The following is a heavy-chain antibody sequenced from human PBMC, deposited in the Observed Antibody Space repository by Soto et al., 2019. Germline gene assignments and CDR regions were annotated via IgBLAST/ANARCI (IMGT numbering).Heavy chain of an antibody. D-gene: IGHD3-10*01. CDR1: GGSISSYY. CDR2: IYYSGST. Sequence: QVQLQESGPGLVKPSETLSLTYTVSGGSISSYYWSWIRQPPGKGLEWIGYIYYSGSTNYNPSLKSRVTISVDTSKNQFSLKLSSVTAADTAVYYCARDGGSGFDPWGQGTLVTVSS. J-gene: IGHJ5*02. CDR3: ARDGGSGFDP. V-gene: IGHV4-59*01.